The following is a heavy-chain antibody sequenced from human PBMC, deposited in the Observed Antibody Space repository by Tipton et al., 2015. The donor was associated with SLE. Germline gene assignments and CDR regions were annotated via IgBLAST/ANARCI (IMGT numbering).Heavy chain of an antibody. CDR3: ARSRIGLGYNFDMDV. D-gene: IGHD7-27*01. CDR1: GGSISTGGYY. Sequence: LRLSCTVSGGSISTGGYYWSWIRQHPGKGLEWIGNIYYGGGTYYNPSLESRVTISLDTSKNHFSLRLSSVTAADTAVYYCARSRIGLGYNFDMDVWGKGTTVTVSS. V-gene: IGHV4-31*03. J-gene: IGHJ6*03. CDR2: IYYGGGT.